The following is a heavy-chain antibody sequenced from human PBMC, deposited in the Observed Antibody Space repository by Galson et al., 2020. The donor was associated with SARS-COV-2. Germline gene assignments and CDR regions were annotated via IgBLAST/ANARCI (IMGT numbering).Heavy chain of an antibody. V-gene: IGHV1-2*02. CDR2: YNPQSGGT. J-gene: IGHJ4*02. Sequence: ASVKVSCRASGYIVSNYYIHWVRQAPGQGLEWMGWYNPQSGGTNFAQRFEGRVTMTRDTSFTTLYMELDSLRYDDTAVYYCARQGGPLLLSGGLGYWGQGTLVTVSS. CDR3: ARQGGPLLLSGGLGY. CDR1: GYIVSNYY. D-gene: IGHD1-26*01.